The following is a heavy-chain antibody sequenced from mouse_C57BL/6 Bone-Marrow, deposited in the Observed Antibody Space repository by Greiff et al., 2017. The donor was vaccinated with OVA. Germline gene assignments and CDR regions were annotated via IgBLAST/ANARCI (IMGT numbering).Heavy chain of an antibody. CDR1: GYTFTSYW. CDR2: LNPSNGGT. V-gene: IGHV1-53*01. Sequence: VQLQQPGTELVKPGASVKLSCKASGYTFTSYWMPWVKQRPGQGLEWIGNLNPSNGGTNSNETFKSKATLTVDKSSSTAYMQLSSLTSEDSAVYYCARRGDYYGSSNYFDYWGQGTTLTVSS. CDR3: ARRGDYYGSSNYFDY. D-gene: IGHD1-1*01. J-gene: IGHJ2*01.